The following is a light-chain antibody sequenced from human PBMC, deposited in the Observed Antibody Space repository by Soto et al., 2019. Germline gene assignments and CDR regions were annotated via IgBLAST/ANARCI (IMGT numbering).Light chain of an antibody. CDR1: SSDVGSCNC. CDR3: CSSVGSPNWV. V-gene: IGLV2-23*02. Sequence: QSALTQPASVSGSPGQSITISCTGTSSDVGSCNCVSWYQQHPGKAPTLIIYEVNKRPSGVSNRFSGSKSGNTASLTISGLQAEDEAYYYCCSSVGSPNWVFGGGTKLTVL. CDR2: EVN. J-gene: IGLJ3*02.